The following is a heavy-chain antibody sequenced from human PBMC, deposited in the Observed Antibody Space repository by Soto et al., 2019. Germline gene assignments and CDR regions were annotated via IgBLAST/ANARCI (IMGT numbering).Heavy chain of an antibody. CDR2: IIPILGLA. CDR1: GGTFSSYT. V-gene: IGHV1-69*02. D-gene: IGHD3-22*01. Sequence: QVQLVQSAAEVKKPGSSVKVSFKASGGTFSSYTISWVRQSTGHGLAPKGSIIPILGLANYAQKFQGRVTYNADKSTRLAYNELSSLRSEDTAVFYCAREEADSCGYAPRPSYRGQGTLVTVSS. J-gene: IGHJ4*02. CDR3: AREEADSCGYAPRPSY.